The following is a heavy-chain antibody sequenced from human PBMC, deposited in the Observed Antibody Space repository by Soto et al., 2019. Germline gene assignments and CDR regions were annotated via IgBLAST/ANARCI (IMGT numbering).Heavy chain of an antibody. CDR1: GFTSSSYA. V-gene: IGHV3-23*01. Sequence: GGSLRLSCAASGFTSSSYAMSWVRQAPGKGLEWVSAISGSGGSTYYADSVKGRFTISRDNSKNTLYLQMNSLRAEDTAVYYCAKCSGYYDSSGYYYFDYWGQGTLVTVSS. D-gene: IGHD3-22*01. CDR2: ISGSGGST. J-gene: IGHJ4*02. CDR3: AKCSGYYDSSGYYYFDY.